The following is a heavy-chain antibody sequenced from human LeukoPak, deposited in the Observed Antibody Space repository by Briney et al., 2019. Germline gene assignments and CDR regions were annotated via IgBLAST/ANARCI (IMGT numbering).Heavy chain of an antibody. CDR2: IHYSGST. Sequence: PSETLSLTRTVSGGSISSGSYYWGWIRQPPGKGLEWIGSIHYSGSTYYNPSLKSRVTISVDTSKNQFSLKLNSVTAADTAVYYCARQMRYNSGHYGWFDPWGQGNLVTVSS. CDR1: GGSISSGSYY. CDR3: ARQMRYNSGHYGWFDP. D-gene: IGHD3-22*01. V-gene: IGHV4-39*01. J-gene: IGHJ5*02.